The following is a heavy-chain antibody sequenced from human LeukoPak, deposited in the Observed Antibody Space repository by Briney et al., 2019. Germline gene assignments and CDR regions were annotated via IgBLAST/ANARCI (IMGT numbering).Heavy chain of an antibody. CDR1: GFTFGANY. J-gene: IGHJ4*02. CDR2: IYSDGDT. Sequence: GGSLRLSCAASGFTFGANYMSWVRQAPGKGLEWVSAIYSDGDTYYADSVKGRFTISRDNSKNTLFLQMNSLRAEDTAVYYCARGQDSSGYYYFFDYWGQGTLVTVSS. CDR3: ARGQDSSGYYYFFDY. D-gene: IGHD3-22*01. V-gene: IGHV3-66*01.